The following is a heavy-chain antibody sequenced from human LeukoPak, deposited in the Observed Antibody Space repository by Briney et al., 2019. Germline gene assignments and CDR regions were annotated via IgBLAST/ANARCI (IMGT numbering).Heavy chain of an antibody. J-gene: IGHJ4*02. D-gene: IGHD3-9*01. CDR1: GYTFTSYG. CDR3: ARVALAHYDILTGYYFDY. V-gene: IGHV1-18*01. Sequence: WASVKVSCKASGYTFTSYGISWVRQAPGQGLEWMGWISAYNGNTNYAQKLQGRVTMTTDTSTSTAYMELRSLRSDDTAVYYCARVALAHYDILTGYYFDYWGQGTLVTVSS. CDR2: ISAYNGNT.